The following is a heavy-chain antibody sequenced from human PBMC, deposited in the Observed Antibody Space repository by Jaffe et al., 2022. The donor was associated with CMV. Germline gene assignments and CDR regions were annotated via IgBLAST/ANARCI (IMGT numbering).Heavy chain of an antibody. CDR2: ISAYNGNT. Sequence: QVQLVQSGAEVKKPGASVKVSCKASGYTFTSYGISWVRQAPGQGLEWMGWISAYNGNTNYAQKLQGRVTMTTDTSTSTAYMELRSLRSDDTAVYYCARMTSPSYYYYYGMDVWGQGTTVTVSS. CDR3: ARMTSPSYYYYYGMDV. V-gene: IGHV1-18*01. CDR1: GYTFTSYG. J-gene: IGHJ6*02. D-gene: IGHD6-6*01.